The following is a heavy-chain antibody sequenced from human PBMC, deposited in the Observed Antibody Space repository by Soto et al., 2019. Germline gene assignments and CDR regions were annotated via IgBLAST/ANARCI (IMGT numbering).Heavy chain of an antibody. CDR3: MKAHESGDFLGMSV. Sequence: SETLSLTCTVSGGSVSTGMKYWGWVRQPPGKALEFIGYMYKTGETLLNSSLKSRVTLSMETSKNQFSLTLSSVAAADTAVYFCMKAHESGDFLGMSVWGPGTTVTVSS. J-gene: IGHJ6*02. V-gene: IGHV4-61*01. CDR1: GGSVSTGMKY. CDR2: MYKTGET. D-gene: IGHD3-10*01.